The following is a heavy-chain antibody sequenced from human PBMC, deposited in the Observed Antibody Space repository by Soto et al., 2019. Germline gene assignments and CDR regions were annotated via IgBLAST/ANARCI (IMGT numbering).Heavy chain of an antibody. D-gene: IGHD2-15*01. CDR2: ISGSGGST. J-gene: IGHJ1*01. CDR3: AKDPRARKVVVAATLDLEYFQH. Sequence: GGSLRLSCAASGFTFSSYAMSWVRQAPGKGLEWVSAISGSGGSTYYADSVKGRFTISRDNSKNTLYLQMNSLRAEDTAVYYCAKDPRARKVVVAATLDLEYFQHWGQGTLVTVSS. V-gene: IGHV3-23*01. CDR1: GFTFSSYA.